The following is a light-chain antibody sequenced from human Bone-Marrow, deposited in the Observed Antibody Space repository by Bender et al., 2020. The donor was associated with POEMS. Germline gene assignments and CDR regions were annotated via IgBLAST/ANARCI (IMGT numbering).Light chain of an antibody. CDR3: SSYAGRNNTI. CDR1: SSDVGTYNL. Sequence: QSALTQPASVSGSPGQSVTFSCTGTSSDVGTYNLVSWYQQHPGKAPKLLIYEVTKRPSGVPDRFSGSKSGNTASLTVSGLQADDEADYYCSSYAGRNNTIFGGGTKLTVL. CDR2: EVT. J-gene: IGLJ2*01. V-gene: IGLV2-8*01.